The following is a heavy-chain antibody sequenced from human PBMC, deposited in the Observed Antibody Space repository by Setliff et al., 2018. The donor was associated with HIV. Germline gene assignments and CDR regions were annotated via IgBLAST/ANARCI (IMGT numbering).Heavy chain of an antibody. D-gene: IGHD4-4*01. CDR2: ISTYNGNT. V-gene: IGHV1-18*04. CDR1: GYTFINYG. J-gene: IGHJ4*02. Sequence: AASVKVSCKTSGYTFINYGISWVRQAPGQGLEWMAWISTYNGNTNYAPQFQGRVSVTTDTATSTVHMELRSLRSDDTAMYYCARDMDYSNPDYWGQGTLVTVSS. CDR3: ARDMDYSNPDY.